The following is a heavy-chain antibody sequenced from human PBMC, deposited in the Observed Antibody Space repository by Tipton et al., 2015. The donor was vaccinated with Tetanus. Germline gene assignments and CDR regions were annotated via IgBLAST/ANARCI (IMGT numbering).Heavy chain of an antibody. Sequence: TLSLTCSLSGGSISDSEYYWAWIRQPPGKGLEWIGSVFDSGTSYYNPSLKSRVAISVDTSKNQFSLKLRSVTAADTAVYYCAGLPVGGGYSAHHYFLHWGQGTLVTVSS. CDR2: VFDSGTS. D-gene: IGHD4-23*01. V-gene: IGHV4-39*07. CDR1: GGSISDSEYY. J-gene: IGHJ4*02. CDR3: AGLPVGGGYSAHHYFLH.